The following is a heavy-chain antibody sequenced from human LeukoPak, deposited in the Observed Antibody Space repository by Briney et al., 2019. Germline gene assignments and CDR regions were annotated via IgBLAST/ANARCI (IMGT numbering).Heavy chain of an antibody. CDR3: ARHVWLQPFDY. CDR2: IYYSGST. V-gene: IGHV4-59*08. J-gene: IGHJ4*02. Sequence: SETLSLTCSVSGGSINSYYWSWIRQSPGKGLEWIGYIYYSGSTNYNPSLKSRVTISVNTSKNQFSLKLSSVTAADTAVYYCARHVWLQPFDYWGQGTLVTVSS. CDR1: GGSINSYY. D-gene: IGHD3-9*01.